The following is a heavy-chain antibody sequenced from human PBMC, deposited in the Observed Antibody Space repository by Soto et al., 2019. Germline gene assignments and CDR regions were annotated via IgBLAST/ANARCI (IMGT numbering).Heavy chain of an antibody. CDR1: GSSYW. Sequence: EVDLVETGGGLVQPGGSLRLSCAASGSSYWMSWVRQAPGKGLEWVANIRQDGGETNYLGSVRGRFTISTESAKKSLYLEMNSLRAEDTAVYYCTGGSGWVSDSWGQGTLVTVSS. CDR3: TGGSGWVSDS. D-gene: IGHD6-19*01. V-gene: IGHV3-7*05. CDR2: IRQDGGET. J-gene: IGHJ4*02.